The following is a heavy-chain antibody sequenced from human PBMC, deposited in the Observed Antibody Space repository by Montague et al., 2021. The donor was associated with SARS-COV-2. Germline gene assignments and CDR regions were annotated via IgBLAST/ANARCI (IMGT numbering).Heavy chain of an antibody. Sequence: TLSLTCAVSGGSISSGGYYWNWLRQHPEKGLEWIGYIYYSVSTNYNPSLRSRVTISEDTAKNQYSLKLTSVTAADTAVYYCARDKEMRFWGQGILVTVSS. J-gene: IGHJ4*02. CDR1: GGSISSGGYY. CDR2: IYYSVST. CDR3: ARDKEMRF. D-gene: IGHD5-24*01. V-gene: IGHV4-31*11.